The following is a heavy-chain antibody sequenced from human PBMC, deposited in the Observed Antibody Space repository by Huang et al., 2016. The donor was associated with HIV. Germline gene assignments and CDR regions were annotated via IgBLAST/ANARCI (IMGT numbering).Heavy chain of an antibody. J-gene: IGHJ3*01. V-gene: IGHV5-51*03. CDR3: ARPPTYSDDGGYYIDAFGV. Sequence: EVQLVQSGAEMKRPGESLKISCKVSGYSFTRQWIGWVRQMPGKGPDWMGIIYPGDSDVKYSPTFQGQVTISADNSISTAYLQWKSPKVSDTAMYFCARPPTYSDDGGYYIDAFGVWGRGTMVTVS. CDR1: GYSFTRQW. D-gene: IGHD2-21*02. CDR2: IYPGDSDV.